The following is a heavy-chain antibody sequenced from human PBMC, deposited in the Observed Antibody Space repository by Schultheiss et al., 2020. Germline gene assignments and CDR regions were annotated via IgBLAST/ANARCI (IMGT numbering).Heavy chain of an antibody. CDR2: ISTQNGNT. V-gene: IGHV1-18*01. CDR1: GGTFSSYA. D-gene: IGHD5-18*01. CDR3: AKTVRGYSYGTRHYFDY. J-gene: IGHJ4*02. Sequence: ASVKVSCKASGGTFSSYAISWVRQAPGQGLEWMGWISTQNGNTYYAQKVQGRVTMTTDTSTSTAYMELSSLRAEDTAVYYCAKTVRGYSYGTRHYFDYWGQGTLVTVAS.